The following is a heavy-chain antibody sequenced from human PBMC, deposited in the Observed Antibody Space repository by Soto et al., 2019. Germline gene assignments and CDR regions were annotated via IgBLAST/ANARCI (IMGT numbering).Heavy chain of an antibody. J-gene: IGHJ6*02. Sequence: GGSLSLSCAASGFTFSSYAMHWARQAPGRGLEWVAVISYDVSNKYYADSVKGRFTISRDNSKNTLYLQMNSLRAEDTAVYYCARDTEPTTAMAQPYYYGMDVWGQGTTVTVSS. D-gene: IGHD5-18*01. CDR3: ARDTEPTTAMAQPYYYGMDV. CDR1: GFTFSSYA. V-gene: IGHV3-30-3*01. CDR2: ISYDVSNK.